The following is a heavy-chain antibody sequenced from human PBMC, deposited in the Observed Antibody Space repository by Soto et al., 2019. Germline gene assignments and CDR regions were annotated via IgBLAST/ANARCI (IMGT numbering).Heavy chain of an antibody. J-gene: IGHJ4*02. CDR1: GYTFTSYG. CDR2: ISAYNGNT. Sequence: ASVKVSCKASGYTFTSYGISWVRQAPGQGLEWMGWISAYNGNTNYAQKLQGRVTMTTDTSTSTAYMELRSLRSDDTVVYYCARVPQRGSSSWYEFDYWGQGTLVTVSS. V-gene: IGHV1-18*04. D-gene: IGHD6-13*01. CDR3: ARVPQRGSSSWYEFDY.